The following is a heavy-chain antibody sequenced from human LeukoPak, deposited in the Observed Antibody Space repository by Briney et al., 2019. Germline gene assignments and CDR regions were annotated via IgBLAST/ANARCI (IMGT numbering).Heavy chain of an antibody. CDR1: GFTFSAYY. CDR3: AKDLKSMVRGACMDA. V-gene: IGHV3-30*18. CDR2: ITYDGYYK. D-gene: IGHD3-10*01. Sequence: PGGSLRLSCAASGFTFSAYYMSWIRQAPGKGLEWVAVITYDGYYKYYADSVKGRFTISSDNSKNTLFLQMNSLGAEDTAVYYCAKDLKSMVRGACMDAWGQGTTVTVSS. J-gene: IGHJ6*02.